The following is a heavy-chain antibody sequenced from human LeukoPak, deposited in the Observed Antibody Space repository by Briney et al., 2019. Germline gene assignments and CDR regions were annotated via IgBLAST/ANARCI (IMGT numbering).Heavy chain of an antibody. CDR3: ARDRNYDILTGYWVPFDY. CDR2: IYYSGST. J-gene: IGHJ4*02. Sequence: PSETLSLTCAVSGGSISSSSYYWDWIRQPPGKRLEWIGYIYYSGSTNYNPSLKSRVTISVDTSKNQFSLKLSSVTAADTAVYYCARDRNYDILTGYWVPFDYWGQGTLVTVSS. D-gene: IGHD3-9*01. CDR1: GGSISSSSYY. V-gene: IGHV4-61*05.